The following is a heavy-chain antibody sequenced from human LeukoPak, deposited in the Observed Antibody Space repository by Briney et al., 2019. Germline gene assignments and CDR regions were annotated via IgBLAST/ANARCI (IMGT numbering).Heavy chain of an antibody. CDR2: ISYDGSNK. J-gene: IGHJ4*02. CDR3: ARDRDDLRLGGRFDY. V-gene: IGHV3-30-3*01. Sequence: GGSLRLSCAASGFTFSSYAMHWVRQAPGKGLEWVAVISYDGSNKYYADSVKGRFTISRDNSKNTLYLQMNSLRAEDTAVYYCARDRDDLRLGGRFDYWGQGTLVTVSS. CDR1: GFTFSSYA. D-gene: IGHD3-16*01.